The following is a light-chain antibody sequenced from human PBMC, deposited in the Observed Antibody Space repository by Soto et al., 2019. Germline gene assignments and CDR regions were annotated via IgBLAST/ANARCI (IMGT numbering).Light chain of an antibody. J-gene: IGKJ2*01. CDR2: AAS. CDR3: HQYNNWPPYT. V-gene: IGKV1-39*01. Sequence: DIQMTQSPSSLSASVGDRVTITCRASQSISSYLNWYQHKPGKAPKLLIYAASSLQTGVPSRFSGSRSGTDFALTISSLQRDDFAVYYCHQYNNWPPYTFGQGTKVDIK. CDR1: QSISSY.